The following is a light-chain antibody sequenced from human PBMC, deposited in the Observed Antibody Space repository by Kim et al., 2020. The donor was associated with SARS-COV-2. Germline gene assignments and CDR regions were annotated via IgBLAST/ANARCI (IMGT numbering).Light chain of an antibody. Sequence: SFNITLTGTNSDVGSYNYDSWYQQHPGKAPNLMIYAVSNRPSGVSNRFSGSKSGNTASLTISGLQAEDEADYYCSSYTRSSTNYVFGTGTKVTVL. CDR3: SSYTRSSTNYV. CDR1: NSDVGSYNY. V-gene: IGLV2-14*03. CDR2: AVS. J-gene: IGLJ1*01.